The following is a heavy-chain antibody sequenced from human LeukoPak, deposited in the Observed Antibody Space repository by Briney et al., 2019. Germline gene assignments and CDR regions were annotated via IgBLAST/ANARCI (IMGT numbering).Heavy chain of an antibody. J-gene: IGHJ4*02. CDR1: GFTFSNYA. Sequence: GGSLRLSCVASGFTFSNYAMSWVRQTPGKGLEWVSSISGSGGSTHYADSVKGRFTISRDNSKNTLYLQMDSLRAEDTAVYYCAKSPTMAMFYFDYWGQGTLVTVSS. CDR2: ISGSGGST. D-gene: IGHD5-24*01. CDR3: AKSPTMAMFYFDY. V-gene: IGHV3-23*01.